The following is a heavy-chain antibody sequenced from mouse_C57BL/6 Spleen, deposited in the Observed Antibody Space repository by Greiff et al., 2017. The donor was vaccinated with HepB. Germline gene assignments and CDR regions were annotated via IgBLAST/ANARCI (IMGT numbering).Heavy chain of an antibody. J-gene: IGHJ3*01. D-gene: IGHD1-1*01. CDR3: AINSSLEWFAY. V-gene: IGHV1-39*01. CDR1: GYSFTDYY. Sequence: VQLKESGPELVKPGASVKISCKASGYSFTDYYMNWVKQSHGKSLEWIGVINPNYGTTSYNQKFKGKATLTVDQSSSTAYMQLNSLTSEDSAVYYCAINSSLEWFAYWGQGTLVTVSA. CDR2: INPNYGTT.